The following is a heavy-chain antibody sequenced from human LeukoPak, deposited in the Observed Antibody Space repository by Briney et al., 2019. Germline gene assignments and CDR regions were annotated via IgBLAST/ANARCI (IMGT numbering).Heavy chain of an antibody. J-gene: IGHJ4*02. Sequence: ASVKVSCKASGYTFTGYYMHWVRQASGQGLEWMGWINPNSGGTNYAQKFQGRVTMTRDTSISTAYMELSRLRSDDTAVYYCASLGGGSTVTTYLNYWGQGTLVTVSS. CDR3: ASLGGGSTVTTYLNY. CDR2: INPNSGGT. D-gene: IGHD4-17*01. V-gene: IGHV1-2*02. CDR1: GYTFTGYY.